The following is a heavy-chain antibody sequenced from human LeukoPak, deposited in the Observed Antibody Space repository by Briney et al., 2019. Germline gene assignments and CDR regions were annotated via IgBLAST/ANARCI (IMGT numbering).Heavy chain of an antibody. V-gene: IGHV3-9*01. D-gene: IGHD3-10*01. J-gene: IGHJ5*02. Sequence: GRSLRLSCAASGFTFDDYAMHWVRQAPGKGLEWVSGISWNSGSIGYADSVKGRFTISRDNAKNSLYLQMNSLRAEDTALYYCAKDGSRELYNWFDPWGQGTLVTVSS. CDR2: ISWNSGSI. CDR3: AKDGSRELYNWFDP. CDR1: GFTFDDYA.